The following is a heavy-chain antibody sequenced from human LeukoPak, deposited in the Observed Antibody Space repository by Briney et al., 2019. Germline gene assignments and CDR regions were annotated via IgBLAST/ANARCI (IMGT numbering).Heavy chain of an antibody. CDR1: GYSISSGYY. D-gene: IGHD6-13*01. Sequence: PSETLSLTCTVSGYSISSGYYWGWIRQPPGKGLEWIGSIYHSGSTYYNPSLKSRVTISVDTSKNQFSLKLSSVTAADTAVYYCARAEKAAEFDYWGQGTLVTVPS. CDR2: IYHSGST. CDR3: ARAEKAAEFDY. V-gene: IGHV4-38-2*02. J-gene: IGHJ4*02.